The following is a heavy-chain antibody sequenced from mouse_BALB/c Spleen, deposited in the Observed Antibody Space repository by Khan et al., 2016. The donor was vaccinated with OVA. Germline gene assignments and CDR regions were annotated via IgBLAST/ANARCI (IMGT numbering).Heavy chain of an antibody. Sequence: EVQLQESGPGLVKPSQSLSLTCTVTGYSITSDYAWNWIRQFPGNKLEWMGYISYSGDTAYNPSLKSRISIPRDTSKNQFFLQLNSVSTEDPAPNYCASMFLYYYGSNFEGYYLDYWGQGTTLTVSS. CDR3: ASMFLYYYGSNFEGYYLDY. J-gene: IGHJ2*01. V-gene: IGHV3-2*02. CDR2: ISYSGDT. D-gene: IGHD1-1*01. CDR1: GYSITSDYA.